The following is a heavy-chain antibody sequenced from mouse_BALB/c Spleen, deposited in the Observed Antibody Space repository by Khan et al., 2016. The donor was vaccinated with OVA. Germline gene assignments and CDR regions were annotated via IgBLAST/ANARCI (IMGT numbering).Heavy chain of an antibody. Sequence: QVQLQQSGPDLVKPGASVKISCKASGYTFTTYYLHWVKQRPGQGLEWIGWIYPGNVNTKYNEKFKDKATLTADKSSSTAYMQLSSRTSEDSAVYFCARDDYFVWDAMDYWGQGSSITVSS. CDR1: GYTFTTYY. J-gene: IGHJ4*01. CDR3: ARDDYFVWDAMDY. CDR2: IYPGNVNT. D-gene: IGHD2-4*01. V-gene: IGHV1S56*01.